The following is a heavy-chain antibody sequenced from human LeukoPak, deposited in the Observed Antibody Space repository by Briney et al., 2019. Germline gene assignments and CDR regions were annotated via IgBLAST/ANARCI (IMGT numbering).Heavy chain of an antibody. V-gene: IGHV4-59*01. Sequence: ASETLSLTCTVSGDSISSSYWSWIRQPPGKGLEWLGYIYYSGSTNYNPSLKSRVTISVDTSKNQFSLKLTSVTAADTAVYYCARVGTEYSSSSALYYYFLDGWGKGTTVTVSS. CDR3: ARVGTEYSSSSALYYYFLDG. CDR2: IYYSGST. D-gene: IGHD6-6*01. CDR1: GDSISSSY. J-gene: IGHJ6*03.